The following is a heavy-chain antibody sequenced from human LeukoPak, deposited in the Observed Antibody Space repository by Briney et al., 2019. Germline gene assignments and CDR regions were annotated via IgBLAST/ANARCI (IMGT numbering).Heavy chain of an antibody. CDR3: AKDDRYSSSWYYVDY. Sequence: GGSLRLSCAASGFTFSSYGMHWVRQAPGKGLEWVAFIRYDGRNKYYADSVKGRFTISRDNSKNTLYLQMSSLRADDTAVYYCAKDDRYSSSWYYVDYWGQGTLVTVSS. CDR2: IRYDGRNK. J-gene: IGHJ4*02. V-gene: IGHV3-30*02. D-gene: IGHD6-13*01. CDR1: GFTFSSYG.